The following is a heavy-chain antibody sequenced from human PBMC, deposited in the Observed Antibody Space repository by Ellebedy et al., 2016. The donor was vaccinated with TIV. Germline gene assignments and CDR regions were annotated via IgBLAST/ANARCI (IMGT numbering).Heavy chain of an antibody. D-gene: IGHD2-21*02. V-gene: IGHV3-43*01. CDR2: MSRDGGST. CDR3: AREGVTRFRRSSLGSWRFHYALDV. J-gene: IGHJ6*02. CDR1: GFTFEDYT. Sequence: GGSLRLXCVASGFTFEDYTLHWVRQTPTKGLEWVSSMSRDGGSTHYADSVKGRFTVSRDNSRDSLFLQMDSLRSEDSALYHCAREGVTRFRRSSLGSWRFHYALDVWGQGTTVTVSS.